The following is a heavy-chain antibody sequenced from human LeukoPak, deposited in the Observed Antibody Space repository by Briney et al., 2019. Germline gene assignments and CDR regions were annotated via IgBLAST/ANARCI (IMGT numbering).Heavy chain of an antibody. CDR1: GYTFTSYA. CDR2: INAGNGNT. Sequence: GASVKVSCKASGYTFTSYAMHWVRQAPGQRLEWMGWINAGNGNTKYSQKFQGRVTITRDTSASTVYMELSSLRSEDTAVYYCASTGIAVAGNFDYWGQGTLVTVSS. V-gene: IGHV1-3*01. D-gene: IGHD6-19*01. J-gene: IGHJ4*02. CDR3: ASTGIAVAGNFDY.